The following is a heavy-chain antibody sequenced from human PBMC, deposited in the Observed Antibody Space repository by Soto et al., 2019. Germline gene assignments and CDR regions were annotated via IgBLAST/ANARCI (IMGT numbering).Heavy chain of an antibody. CDR1: GFTFSSYA. D-gene: IGHD2-8*01. CDR3: ANLDGYCTNGVCYNFDY. J-gene: IGHJ4*02. Sequence: GGSLRLSCAASGFTFSSYAMSWVRQAPGKGLEWVSAISGSGGSTYYADSVKGRFTISRDNSKNTLYLQMNSLRAEDTAVYYCANLDGYCTNGVCYNFDYWGQGTLVTVSS. CDR2: ISGSGGST. V-gene: IGHV3-23*01.